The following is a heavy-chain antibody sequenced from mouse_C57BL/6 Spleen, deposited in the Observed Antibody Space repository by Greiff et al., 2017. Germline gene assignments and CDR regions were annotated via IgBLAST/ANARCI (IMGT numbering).Heavy chain of an antibody. CDR3: ARPTFSGYAMDY. CDR1: GFTFSDYG. Sequence: DVHLVESGGGLVKPGGSLKLSCAASGFTFSDYGMHWVRQAPEKGLEWVAYISSGSSTIYYADTVKGRFTISRDNAKNTLFLQMTSLRSEDTAMYYCARPTFSGYAMDYWGQGTSVTVSS. CDR2: ISSGSSTI. J-gene: IGHJ4*01. V-gene: IGHV5-17*01. D-gene: IGHD3-1*01.